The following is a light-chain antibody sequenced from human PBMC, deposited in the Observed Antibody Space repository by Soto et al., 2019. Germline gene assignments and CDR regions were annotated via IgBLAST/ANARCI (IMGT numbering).Light chain of an antibody. V-gene: IGLV3-21*02. J-gene: IGLJ3*02. CDR3: QVWDTTSDHWM. CDR2: DDS. Sequence: SYELTQPPSVSVAPRQTATITCGGNNIGSRSVHWYQQKSGQAPVLVVFDDSVRPSGIPERISGYNSGNTATLTISGVEAGEEAEYYCQVWDTTSDHWMFGGGTKLTVL. CDR1: NIGSRS.